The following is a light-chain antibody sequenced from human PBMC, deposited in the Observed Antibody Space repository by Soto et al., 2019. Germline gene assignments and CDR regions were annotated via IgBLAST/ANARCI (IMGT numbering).Light chain of an antibody. J-gene: IGKJ2*01. V-gene: IGKV1-5*01. CDR2: DAS. CDR3: QQYNSDYT. Sequence: DIQMTQSPSSLSASVGDRVTITCRASETIDTSLNWYQHKPGKAPTLLIYDASSLQSGVPSRFSGSGSGTEFTLTISSLQPDDFASYYCQQYNSDYTFGQGTKLEIK. CDR1: ETIDTS.